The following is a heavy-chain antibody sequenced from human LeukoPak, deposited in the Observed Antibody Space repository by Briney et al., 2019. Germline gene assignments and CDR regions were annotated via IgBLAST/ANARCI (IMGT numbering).Heavy chain of an antibody. CDR2: IYYSGST. D-gene: IGHD6-19*01. V-gene: IGHV4-39*01. Sequence: SETLSLTCTVSGGSISSSSYYWGWIRQPPGKGLEWIGIIYYSGSTYYNPSLKSRVNISVATSKNQFSLKLSSVTAADTAVYYCNRFSGWPDYWGQGTLVTVSS. CDR1: GGSISSSSYY. CDR3: NRFSGWPDY. J-gene: IGHJ4*02.